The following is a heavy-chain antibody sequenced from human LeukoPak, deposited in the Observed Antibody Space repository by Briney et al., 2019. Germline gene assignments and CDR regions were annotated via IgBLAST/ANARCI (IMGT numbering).Heavy chain of an antibody. CDR2: INPNSGGT. D-gene: IGHD6-19*01. Sequence: ASVKVSCKASGYTFTGYYMHWVRQAPGQGLEWMGWINPNSGGTSYAQKFQGRVTMTRDTSTSTVYMELSSLRSEDTAVYYCARAKAVAGTGSLCYWGQGTLVTVSS. CDR1: GYTFTGYY. CDR3: ARAKAVAGTGSLCY. V-gene: IGHV1-2*02. J-gene: IGHJ4*02.